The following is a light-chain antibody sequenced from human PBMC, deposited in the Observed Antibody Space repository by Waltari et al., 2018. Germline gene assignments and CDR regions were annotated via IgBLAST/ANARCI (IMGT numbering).Light chain of an antibody. CDR1: QALRSAY. V-gene: IGKV3-20*01. Sequence: EILLTQSPDTLSLSPGETAPLSCRSSQALRSAYLAWYQHKPGQAPRLLFHTSSTRATGIPDRFSGSGSGTDFTLTISRLEPEDFAVYYCQQSGGSPRTFGQGTKV. J-gene: IGKJ1*01. CDR2: TSS. CDR3: QQSGGSPRT.